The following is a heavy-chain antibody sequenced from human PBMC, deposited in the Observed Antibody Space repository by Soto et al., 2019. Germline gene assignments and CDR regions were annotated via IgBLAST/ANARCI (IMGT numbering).Heavy chain of an antibody. CDR3: ASTPTGYCSGGSCYHFDY. CDR1: GYSFTSYW. Sequence: GESLKISCKGSGYSFTSYWIGWVRQMPGKGLEWMGIIYPGDSDTRYSPSFQGQVTISADKSISTAYLQWSSLKASDTAMYYCASTPTGYCSGGSCYHFDYWGQGTLVTVSS. CDR2: IYPGDSDT. J-gene: IGHJ4*02. V-gene: IGHV5-51*01. D-gene: IGHD2-15*01.